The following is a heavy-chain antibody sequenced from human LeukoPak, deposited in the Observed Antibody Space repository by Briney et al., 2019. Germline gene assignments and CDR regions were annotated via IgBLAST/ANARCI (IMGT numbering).Heavy chain of an antibody. CDR3: ARALSDDFWSFYQDY. D-gene: IGHD3-3*01. Sequence: ASARVSCKASGYTFTSYGISWVRQAPGQGLEWLGWISAYNGNTNFAQKIQGRVTMTTDTSTSTGYMELRSLRPGDTAVYYCARALSDDFWSFYQDYWGQGTLVTVSS. CDR2: ISAYNGNT. V-gene: IGHV1-18*01. CDR1: GYTFTSYG. J-gene: IGHJ4*02.